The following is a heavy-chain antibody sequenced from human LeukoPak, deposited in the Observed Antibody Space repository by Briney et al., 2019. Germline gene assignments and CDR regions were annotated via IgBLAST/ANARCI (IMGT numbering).Heavy chain of an antibody. CDR1: GFTFSRYD. D-gene: IGHD6-13*01. Sequence: GGSLRLSCVSSGFTFSRYDMHWVRQAPGKGLEWVASVANDGSKEIYADSVKGRFTISRDNSKNSLYLQMNSLRAEDTALYYCAKDGYSSSWYRHYYYMDVWGKGTTVTVSS. J-gene: IGHJ6*03. CDR3: AKDGYSSSWYRHYYYMDV. V-gene: IGHV3-30-3*01. CDR2: VANDGSKE.